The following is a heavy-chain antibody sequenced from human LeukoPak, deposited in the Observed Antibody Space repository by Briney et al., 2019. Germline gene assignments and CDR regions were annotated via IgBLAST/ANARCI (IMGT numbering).Heavy chain of an antibody. CDR3: ARQLTSGWSPNYGMDV. D-gene: IGHD6-19*01. CDR1: GYTFTNYW. CDR2: IYPGDSDT. Sequence: GESLKISCKGSGYTFTNYWIGWVRQMPGKGLEWMGIIYPGDSDTRYSPSFQGQVTISADKSISTAYLQWSSLKASDTAMYYCARQLTSGWSPNYGMDVWGQGTTVTVSS. V-gene: IGHV5-51*01. J-gene: IGHJ6*02.